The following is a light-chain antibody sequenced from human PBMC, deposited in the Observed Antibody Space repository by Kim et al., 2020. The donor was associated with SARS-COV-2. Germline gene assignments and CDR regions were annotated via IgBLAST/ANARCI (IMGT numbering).Light chain of an antibody. Sequence: SYELTQPPSVSVSPGQTASITCSGDKLGDKYACLYQQKPGQSPVLVIYQDSKRPSGIPERFSGSNSGNTATLTISETQAMDEADYYCQAWDSSTVVFGGGTQLTVL. CDR1: KLGDKY. V-gene: IGLV3-1*01. CDR3: QAWDSSTVV. J-gene: IGLJ2*01. CDR2: QDS.